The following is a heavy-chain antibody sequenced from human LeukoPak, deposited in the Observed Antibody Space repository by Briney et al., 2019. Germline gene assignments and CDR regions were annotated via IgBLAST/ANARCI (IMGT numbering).Heavy chain of an antibody. CDR2: IRSKAYGGTT. D-gene: IGHD5-18*01. CDR1: GFTFGDYA. J-gene: IGHJ6*02. V-gene: IGHV3-49*04. Sequence: GGSLRLSCTASGFTFGDYAMSWVRQAPGKGLEWVGFIRSKAYGGTTEYAASVKGRFTISRDGSKSIAYLQMNSLKTEDTAVYYCTRGRYSYGYVYYYGMDVWGQGTTVTVSS. CDR3: TRGRYSYGYVYYYGMDV.